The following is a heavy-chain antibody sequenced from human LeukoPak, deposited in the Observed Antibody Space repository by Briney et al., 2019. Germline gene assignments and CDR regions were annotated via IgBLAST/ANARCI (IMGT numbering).Heavy chain of an antibody. CDR3: ARVSALGCSSTTCLVFDI. CDR2: NNSNSGGT. Sequence: ASVKVSCKASGYTFTGHYIHWVRQAPGHGVEWMGWNNSNSGGTNYAQNFQGRVTMTRDTSLSTAYMVISSLRSDDTAVYYCARVSALGCSSTTCLVFDIWGQGTVVTVFS. J-gene: IGHJ3*02. CDR1: GYTFTGHY. D-gene: IGHD2-2*01. V-gene: IGHV1-2*02.